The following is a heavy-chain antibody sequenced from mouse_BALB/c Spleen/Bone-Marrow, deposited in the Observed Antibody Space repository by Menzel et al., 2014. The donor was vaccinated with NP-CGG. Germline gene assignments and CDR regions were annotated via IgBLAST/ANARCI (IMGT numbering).Heavy chain of an antibody. V-gene: IGHV1-82*01. CDR2: IYPGDGDT. J-gene: IGHJ4*01. Sequence: QVQLQQSGPELVEPGASVKISCKASGYAFSSSWMNWVKQRPGQGLEWIGRIYPGDGDTNYNGKFKGKATLTADKSSSTAYMQLGSLTSVDSAVYFCARSDGYRTMDYWGQGTSVTVSS. CDR1: GYAFSSSW. D-gene: IGHD2-3*01. CDR3: ARSDGYRTMDY.